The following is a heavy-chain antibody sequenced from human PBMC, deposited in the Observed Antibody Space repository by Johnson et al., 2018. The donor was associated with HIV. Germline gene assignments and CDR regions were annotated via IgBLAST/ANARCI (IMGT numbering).Heavy chain of an antibody. CDR1: GFTVSSNY. CDR2: IYSGGST. Sequence: VQLVESGGGLIQPGGSLRLSCAASGFTVSSNYMSWVRQAPGKGLEWLSVIYSGGSTYYADAVKGRFTISRYNPKNKVYLQMNSLRVEDTDVYYCARGPLPSGWLKDAFDIWGQGTMVTVFS. V-gene: IGHV3-53*01. J-gene: IGHJ3*02. D-gene: IGHD6-19*01. CDR3: ARGPLPSGWLKDAFDI.